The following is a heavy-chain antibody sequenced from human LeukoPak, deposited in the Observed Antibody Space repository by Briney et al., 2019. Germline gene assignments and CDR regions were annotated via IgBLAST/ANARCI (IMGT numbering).Heavy chain of an antibody. CDR2: ISSSSSYI. CDR1: GFTFSSYD. D-gene: IGHD6-13*01. J-gene: IGHJ4*02. Sequence: GGSLRLSCAASGFTFSSYDMNWVRQAPGKGLEWVSSISSSSSYIYYADSVKGRFTISRDNAKNSLYLQMNRLRAEDTAVYYCARVGVLSSSWLLYWGQGTLVTVSS. CDR3: ARVGVLSSSWLLY. V-gene: IGHV3-21*01.